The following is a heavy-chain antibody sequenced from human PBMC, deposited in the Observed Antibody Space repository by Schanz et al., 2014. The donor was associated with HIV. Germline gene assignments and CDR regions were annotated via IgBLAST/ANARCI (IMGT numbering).Heavy chain of an antibody. CDR3: ATCGYGSDPAYFDN. Sequence: QVQLVQSGAEVKKPGASVKVSCKASGYTFTRYDINWVRQATGQGLEWMGWMNPHSGKTGYAQKFQGRVTMTRDTSITTAYMELSSLRSEDTAVYYCATCGYGSDPAYFDNWGQGTQVTVSS. J-gene: IGHJ4*02. D-gene: IGHD6-25*01. CDR2: MNPHSGKT. V-gene: IGHV1-8*01. CDR1: GYTFTRYD.